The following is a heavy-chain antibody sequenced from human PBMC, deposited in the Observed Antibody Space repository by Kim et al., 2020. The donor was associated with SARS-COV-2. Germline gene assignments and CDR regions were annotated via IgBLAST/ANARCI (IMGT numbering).Heavy chain of an antibody. Sequence: AQKFQGRVTMTRDTSTSTVYMELSSLRSEDTAVYYCARDLAVSGLIIMAVWGQGTTVTVSS. D-gene: IGHD3-16*01. V-gene: IGHV1-46*01. J-gene: IGHJ6*02. CDR3: ARDLAVSGLIIMAV.